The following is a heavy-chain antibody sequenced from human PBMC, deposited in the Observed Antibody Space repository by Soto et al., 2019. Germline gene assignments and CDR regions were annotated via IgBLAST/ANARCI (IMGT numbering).Heavy chain of an antibody. CDR1: GGSISSSNW. D-gene: IGHD1-26*01. CDR3: AKVSGSYSYGMDV. J-gene: IGHJ6*02. V-gene: IGHV4-4*02. CDR2: IYHSGST. Sequence: QVQLQESGPGLVKPSGTLSLTCAVSGGSISSSNWWSWVRQPPGKGLEWIGEIYHSGSTNYNPSLXXRXTISVDKSKNQFSLKLSSVTAAATAVYYCAKVSGSYSYGMDVWGQGTTVTVSS.